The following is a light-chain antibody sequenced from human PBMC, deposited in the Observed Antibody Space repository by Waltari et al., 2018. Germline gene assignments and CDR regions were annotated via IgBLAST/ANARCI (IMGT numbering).Light chain of an antibody. CDR3: LLSYSGTRV. Sequence: QAVVTQEPSLTVSPGGTVTLTFGSNTGAVTSTHYSYWFQQKPGQAPRTLISDTNRRHSETPARFSGSLLGDKAALTLSGAQPEDEADYYCLLSYSGTRVFGTGTKVTVL. V-gene: IGLV7-46*01. J-gene: IGLJ1*01. CDR1: TGAVTSTHY. CDR2: DTN.